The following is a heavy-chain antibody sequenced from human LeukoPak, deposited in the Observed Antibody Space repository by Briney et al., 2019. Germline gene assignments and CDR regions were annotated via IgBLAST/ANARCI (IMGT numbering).Heavy chain of an antibody. Sequence: PGESLKISCKGSGYSFTSYWIGWVRQMPGKGLEWMGIIYPGDSDTRYSPSFQGQVTISADKSISTAYLQWSSLKASDTAMYYCARGLRHYDSPTKGLDYWGQGTLVTVSS. V-gene: IGHV5-51*01. CDR1: GYSFTSYW. D-gene: IGHD3-22*01. J-gene: IGHJ4*02. CDR2: IYPGDSDT. CDR3: ARGLRHYDSPTKGLDY.